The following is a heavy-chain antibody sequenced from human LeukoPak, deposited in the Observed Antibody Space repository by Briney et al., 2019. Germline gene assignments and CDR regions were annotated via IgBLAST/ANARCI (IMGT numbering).Heavy chain of an antibody. D-gene: IGHD4-17*01. CDR3: ASSALRGGAFDI. Sequence: ASVKVSCKASGYTFTSYGISWVRQAPGQGLEWMGWISAYNGNTNYAQKLQGRVTMTTDTSTSTAYMELRSLRSDDTAVYYCASSALRGGAFDIWGQGTMVTVSS. V-gene: IGHV1-18*01. CDR2: ISAYNGNT. J-gene: IGHJ3*02. CDR1: GYTFTSYG.